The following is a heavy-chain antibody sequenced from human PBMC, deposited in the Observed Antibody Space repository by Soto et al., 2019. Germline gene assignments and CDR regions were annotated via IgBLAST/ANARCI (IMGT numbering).Heavy chain of an antibody. V-gene: IGHV3-21*01. D-gene: IGHD1-26*01. Sequence: GGSLRLSCAASGFTFSSYSMNWVRQAPGKGLEWVSSISSSSSYIYYADSVKGRFTISRDNANNTLYLQMNSLRAEDTAVYYCARDLSRGSWGWGGYWGQGTLVTVSS. J-gene: IGHJ4*02. CDR3: ARDLSRGSWGWGGY. CDR1: GFTFSSYS. CDR2: ISSSSSYI.